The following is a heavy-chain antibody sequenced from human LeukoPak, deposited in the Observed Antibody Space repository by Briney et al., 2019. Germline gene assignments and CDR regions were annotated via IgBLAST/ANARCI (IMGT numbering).Heavy chain of an antibody. J-gene: IGHJ4*02. D-gene: IGHD3-3*02. CDR2: IHNDGST. CDR3: AALARDY. CDR1: GFIVSSNY. V-gene: IGHV3-53*01. Sequence: GGSLRLSCAASGFIVSSNYMTWVRQTPGKGLEWVSVIHNDGSTYYAESVKGRFTIPRDNSKNTLYLQMNSLRVEDTAVYYCAALARDYWGQGILVTVSS.